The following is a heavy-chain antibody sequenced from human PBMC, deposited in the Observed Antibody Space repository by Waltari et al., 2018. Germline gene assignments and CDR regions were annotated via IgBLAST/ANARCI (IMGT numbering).Heavy chain of an antibody. D-gene: IGHD6-13*01. V-gene: IGHV4-39*07. Sequence: QLQLQESGPGLVKPSETLSLTCTVSGGSISSSSYYWGWIRQPPGKGLEWIGSIYYSGSTYYNPSLTSRVTISVDTSKNQFSLKLSSVTAADTAVYYCARVGGIAAARRQLNWFDPWGQGTLVTVSS. CDR1: GGSISSSSYY. J-gene: IGHJ5*02. CDR3: ARVGGIAAARRQLNWFDP. CDR2: IYYSGST.